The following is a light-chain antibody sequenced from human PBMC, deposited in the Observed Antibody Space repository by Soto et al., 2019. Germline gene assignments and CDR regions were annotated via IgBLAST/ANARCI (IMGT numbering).Light chain of an antibody. Sequence: ETVLTQSPGTLSLSRGERATVSCRASQSVGGSSLAWYQQRPGQAPRLLIYDTSKRATGIPDRFSGSGSGTDFTLTISRLEPEDFAVYYCQQYQNSPRTFGQGTKVEIK. J-gene: IGKJ1*01. CDR1: QSVGGSS. CDR2: DTS. CDR3: QQYQNSPRT. V-gene: IGKV3-20*01.